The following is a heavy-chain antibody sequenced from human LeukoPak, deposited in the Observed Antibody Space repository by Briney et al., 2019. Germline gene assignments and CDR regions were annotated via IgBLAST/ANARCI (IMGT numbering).Heavy chain of an antibody. CDR1: GGSFSGYY. J-gene: IGHJ4*02. CDR2: INHSGST. Sequence: SETLSLTCAVYGGSFSGYYWSWIRQPPGKGLEWIGEINHSGSTNYNPSLKSRVTISVDTSKNQFSLKLSSVTAADTAVYYCARGQPNYDYVLGSYRYSVGYFDYWGQGTLVTVSS. CDR3: ARGQPNYDYVLGSYRYSVGYFDY. V-gene: IGHV4-34*01. D-gene: IGHD3-16*02.